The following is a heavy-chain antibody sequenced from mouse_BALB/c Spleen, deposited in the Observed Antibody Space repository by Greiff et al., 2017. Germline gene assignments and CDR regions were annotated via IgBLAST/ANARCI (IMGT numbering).Heavy chain of an antibody. CDR3: ARASNWDYFDY. V-gene: IGHV7-3*02. CDR2: IRNKANGYTT. CDR1: GFTFTDYY. J-gene: IGHJ2*01. D-gene: IGHD4-1*01. Sequence: EVQGVESGGGLVQPGGSLRLSCATSGFTFTDYYMSWVRQPPGKALEWLGFIRNKANGYTTEYSASVKGRFTISRDNSQSILYLQMNTLRAEDSATYYCARASNWDYFDYWGQGTTLTGSS.